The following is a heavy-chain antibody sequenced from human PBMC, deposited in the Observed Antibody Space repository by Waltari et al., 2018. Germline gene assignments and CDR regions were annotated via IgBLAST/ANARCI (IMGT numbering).Heavy chain of an antibody. Sequence: QVQLQQWGAGLLQPSETLSLTCHVYGGSFSGYYWGWIRQSPGKGLEWIGEINHAGNRNYNPSLRSRVTMLVDTSRSQFSLKLSSMTAADTALYYCVRLEDCSGPGGNCYSGDSFALDVWGQGTTVTVSS. V-gene: IGHV4-34*02. CDR1: GGSFSGYY. J-gene: IGHJ6*02. CDR2: INHAGNR. CDR3: VRLEDCSGPGGNCYSGDSFALDV. D-gene: IGHD2-8*02.